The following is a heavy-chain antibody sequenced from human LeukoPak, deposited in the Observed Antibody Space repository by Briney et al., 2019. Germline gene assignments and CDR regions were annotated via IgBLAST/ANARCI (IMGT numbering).Heavy chain of an antibody. Sequence: GGSLRLSCATSGFTFSSYAMSWVRQAPGKGLEWVSAISGSGGSTYYADSAKGRFTISRDNSKNTLYLQMNSLRAEDTAVYYCAKDLLDSPNGPNWFDPWGQGTLVTVSS. CDR1: GFTFSSYA. J-gene: IGHJ5*02. V-gene: IGHV3-23*01. D-gene: IGHD1-1*01. CDR3: AKDLLDSPNGPNWFDP. CDR2: ISGSGGST.